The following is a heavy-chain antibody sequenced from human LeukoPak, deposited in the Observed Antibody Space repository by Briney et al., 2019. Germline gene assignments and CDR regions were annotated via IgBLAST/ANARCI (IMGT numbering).Heavy chain of an antibody. J-gene: IGHJ4*02. CDR1: GFTFSNSG. D-gene: IGHD3-22*01. CDR3: AREPKRAYYYDSSGYYRDY. Sequence: GGSLGLSCAASGFTFSNSGMHWVRQAPGQGLEWVAFIRYDGSNKYYADSVKGRFTISRDNSKNTLYLQMNSLRAEDTAVYYCAREPKRAYYYDSSGYYRDYWGQGTLVTVSS. V-gene: IGHV3-30*02. CDR2: IRYDGSNK.